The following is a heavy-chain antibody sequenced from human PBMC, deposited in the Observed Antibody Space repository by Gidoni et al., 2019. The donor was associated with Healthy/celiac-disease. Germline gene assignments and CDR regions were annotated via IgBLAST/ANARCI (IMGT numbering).Heavy chain of an antibody. V-gene: IGHV3-23*01. CDR1: GFTFSSYA. CDR2: ISGSGGST. J-gene: IGHJ4*02. CDR3: AKDGTYYDFWSGYPYYFDY. Sequence: EVQLLESGGGLVQPGGSLRLSCAASGFTFSSYAMRWVRQAPGKGLAWVSAISGSGGSTYYADSVKGRFTISRDNSKNTLYLQMNSLRAEDTAVYYCAKDGTYYDFWSGYPYYFDYWGQGTLVTVSS. D-gene: IGHD3-3*01.